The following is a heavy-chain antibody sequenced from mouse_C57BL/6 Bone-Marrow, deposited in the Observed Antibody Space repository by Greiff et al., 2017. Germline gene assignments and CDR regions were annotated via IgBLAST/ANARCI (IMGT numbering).Heavy chain of an antibody. CDR1: GFSLTSYG. CDR2: IWGVGST. D-gene: IGHD2-4*01. CDR3: PIYYDYHYYAMDD. J-gene: IGHJ4*01. V-gene: IGHV2-6*01. Sequence: QVQLKESGPGLVAPSQSLSITCTVSGFSLTSYGVDWVRQSPGKGLEWLGVIWGVGSTNYNSALNSRLSISKDNSKSQVFLKMNSLQTDDTAMYYCPIYYDYHYYAMDDWGQGTSVTVSS.